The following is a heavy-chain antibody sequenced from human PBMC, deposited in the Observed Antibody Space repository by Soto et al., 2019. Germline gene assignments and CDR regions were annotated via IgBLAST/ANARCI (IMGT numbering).Heavy chain of an antibody. V-gene: IGHV4-4*07. CDR2: IYTSGST. D-gene: IGHD3-3*01. CDR1: GGSISSYY. J-gene: IGHJ6*02. CDR3: AREEANTYYDFWSRGYYYYGMDV. Sequence: QVQLQESGPGLVKPSETLSLTCTVSGGSISSYYWSWIRQPAGKGLEWIGRIYTSGSTNYNPSLKSRVTMSVDTSKNQFSLKLSSVTAADTAVYYCAREEANTYYDFWSRGYYYYGMDVWGQGTTVTVSS.